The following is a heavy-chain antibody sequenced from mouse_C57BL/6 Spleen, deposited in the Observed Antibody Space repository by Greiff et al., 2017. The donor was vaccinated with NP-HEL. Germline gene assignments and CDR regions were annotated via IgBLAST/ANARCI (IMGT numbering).Heavy chain of an antibody. J-gene: IGHJ4*01. CDR3: ARSKVVDMDY. Sequence: VQLQQSGPELVKPGASVKISCKASGYAFSSSWMNWVKQRPGKGLEWIGRIYPGDGDTNYNGKFKGKATLTADKSSSTAYMQLSSLTSEDSAVYYCARSKVVDMDYWGQGTSVTVSS. V-gene: IGHV1-82*01. CDR1: GYAFSSSW. CDR2: IYPGDGDT. D-gene: IGHD1-1*01.